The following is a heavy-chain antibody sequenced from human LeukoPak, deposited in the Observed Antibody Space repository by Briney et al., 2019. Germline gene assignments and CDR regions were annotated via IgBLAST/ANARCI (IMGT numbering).Heavy chain of an antibody. CDR3: ARGRYQEWPTSDY. D-gene: IGHD3-3*01. CDR1: GFSFSGFH. CDR2: IHHDGST. V-gene: IGHV4-34*01. Sequence: SETLSLTCAVYGFSFSGFHWSWLRQPPGKGLEWIGEIHHDGSTNYNPSLKTRVSISVDTSKNQFSLSLSSVTAADTAMYYCARGRYQEWPTSDYWGQGALVTVSS. J-gene: IGHJ4*02.